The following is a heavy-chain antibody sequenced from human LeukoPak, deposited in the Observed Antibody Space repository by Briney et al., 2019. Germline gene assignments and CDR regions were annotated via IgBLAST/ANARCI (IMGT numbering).Heavy chain of an antibody. CDR1: GFTFSSYA. Sequence: GGSLRLSCAASGFTFSSYAMSWVRQAPGKGLEWVSAISGIGGSTYYADSVKGRFTISRDNSKNTLYLQMNSLRAEDTAVYYCAKGGYSYSTKMMNWGQGTLVTVSS. CDR2: ISGIGGST. D-gene: IGHD5-18*01. J-gene: IGHJ4*02. V-gene: IGHV3-23*01. CDR3: AKGGYSYSTKMMN.